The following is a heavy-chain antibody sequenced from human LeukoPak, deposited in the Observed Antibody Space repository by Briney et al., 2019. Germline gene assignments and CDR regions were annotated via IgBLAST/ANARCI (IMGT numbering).Heavy chain of an antibody. CDR2: ISSSSSYI. CDR1: GFTFSSYS. Sequence: GGSLRLSCAASGFTFSSYSMNWVRQAPGKGLEWVSSISSSSSYIYYADSVKGRFTISRDNAKNSLYLQMNSLRAEDTAVYYCARDPKPDSSEWLALWSYYYYYYMDVWGKGTTVTVSS. J-gene: IGHJ6*03. CDR3: ARDPKPDSSEWLALWSYYYYYYMDV. V-gene: IGHV3-21*01. D-gene: IGHD6-19*01.